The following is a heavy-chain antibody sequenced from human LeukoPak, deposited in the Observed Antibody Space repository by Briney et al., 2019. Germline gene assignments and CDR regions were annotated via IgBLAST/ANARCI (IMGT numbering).Heavy chain of an antibody. CDR1: GYTFISYY. D-gene: IGHD1-26*01. V-gene: IGHV1-46*01. CDR3: ARGYSGSYYRWFDP. J-gene: IGHJ5*02. CDR2: INPSGGTT. Sequence: ASVKVYCKASGYTFISYYMHWVRQAPGQGLEWMGLINPSGGTTIYAQKFQGRVTMTRDTSTSTVYMELSSLRSEDTAVYYCARGYSGSYYRWFDPWGQGTLVTVSS.